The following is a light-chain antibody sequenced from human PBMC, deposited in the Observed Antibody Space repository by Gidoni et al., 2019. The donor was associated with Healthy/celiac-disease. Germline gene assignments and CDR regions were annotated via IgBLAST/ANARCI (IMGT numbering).Light chain of an antibody. Sequence: EILLTQSPATLSLSPGERATLSCRASQSVSTYLAGYQQKPGQAPRILIYDASNRATGIPARFSGSGSGTDFTLTISSLEPEDFAVYYCQQRSNWPRGIFTFGPGTKVDIK. CDR2: DAS. J-gene: IGKJ3*01. CDR1: QSVSTY. CDR3: QQRSNWPRGIFT. V-gene: IGKV3-11*01.